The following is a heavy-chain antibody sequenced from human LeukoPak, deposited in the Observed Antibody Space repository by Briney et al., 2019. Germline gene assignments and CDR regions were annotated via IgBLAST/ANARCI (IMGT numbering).Heavy chain of an antibody. V-gene: IGHV3-23*01. CDR3: AKQLDYYGSGSLDY. J-gene: IGHJ4*02. CDR1: GFTFSSYA. D-gene: IGHD3-10*01. CDR2: ISGSGGST. Sequence: GGSLRLSCAASGFTFSSYAMSWVRQAPGKGLEWVSAISGSGGSTYYADSMKGRFTISRDNSKNTLYLQMNSLRAEDTAVYYCAKQLDYYGSGSLDYWGQGTLVTVSS.